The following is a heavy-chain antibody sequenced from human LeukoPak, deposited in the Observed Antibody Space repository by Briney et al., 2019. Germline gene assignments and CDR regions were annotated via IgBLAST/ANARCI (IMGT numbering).Heavy chain of an antibody. CDR3: ATGTYSSSPS. CDR1: EFSFSNYW. CDR2: INEGGSEK. Sequence: GGSLRLSCAAPEFSFSNYWMIWVRQASGKGLEWVANINEGGSEKYYVGSVEGRFTISRDNAKNSLYLQMNNLRAEDTAVYYCATGTYSSSPSWGQGTLVTVSS. D-gene: IGHD6-6*01. J-gene: IGHJ5*02. V-gene: IGHV3-7*01.